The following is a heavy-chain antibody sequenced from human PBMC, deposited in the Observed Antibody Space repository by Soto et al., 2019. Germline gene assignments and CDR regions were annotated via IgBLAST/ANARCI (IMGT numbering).Heavy chain of an antibody. CDR2: ISGSGGST. V-gene: IGHV3-23*01. CDR1: GFTFDSYA. CDR3: AKAYGDYFYYYMDV. J-gene: IGHJ6*03. Sequence: EVQLLESGGGLVQPGGSLRLSCAASGFTFDSYAMNWVRQAPGKGLVWVASISGSGGSTYHADSVKGRFTISRDNSKNTLFLQMNSLRAEDTAEYYCAKAYGDYFYYYMDVWGKGTTVTVSS. D-gene: IGHD3-10*01.